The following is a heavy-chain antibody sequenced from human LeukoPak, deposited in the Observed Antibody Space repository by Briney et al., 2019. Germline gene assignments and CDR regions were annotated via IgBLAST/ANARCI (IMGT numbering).Heavy chain of an antibody. Sequence: GGSLRLSCAASGFSFSSTWMTWVRQTPGKGLELVSNINIDGSQRYHAYSVEGRFTISRDNVKSTLYLQMNSLRVEDTAVYYCARDPGWGALDYWGQGALVIVSS. CDR1: GFSFSSTW. J-gene: IGHJ4*02. CDR3: ARDPGWGALDY. CDR2: INIDGSQR. V-gene: IGHV3-7*03. D-gene: IGHD3-16*01.